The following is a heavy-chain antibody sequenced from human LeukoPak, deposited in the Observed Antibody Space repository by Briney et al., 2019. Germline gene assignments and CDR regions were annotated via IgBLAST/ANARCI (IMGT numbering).Heavy chain of an antibody. V-gene: IGHV3-21*01. Sequence: PGGSLRLSCAASGFTFSTYNMNWVRQAPGKGLEWVSSITSSSTYIYYADSVKGRFTISRDNAKNSLYLQMNSLRAEDTAVYYCARVGAPIAAAVQDDAFDIWGQGTMVTVSS. CDR3: ARVGAPIAAAVQDDAFDI. J-gene: IGHJ3*02. D-gene: IGHD6-13*01. CDR1: GFTFSTYN. CDR2: ITSSSTYI.